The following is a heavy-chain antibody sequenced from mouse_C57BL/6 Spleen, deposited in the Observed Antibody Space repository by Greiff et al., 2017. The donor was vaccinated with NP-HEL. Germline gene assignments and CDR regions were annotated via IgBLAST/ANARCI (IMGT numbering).Heavy chain of an antibody. Sequence: EVQLQQSGPELVKPGASVKIPCKASGYTFTDYNMDWVKQSHGKSLEWIGDINPNNGGTIYNQKFKGKATLTVDKSSSTAYMELRSLTSEDTAVYYCARKRDSHYYNTRDYFDYWGQGTTLTVSS. D-gene: IGHD1-2*01. CDR1: GYTFTDYN. CDR3: ARKRDSHYYNTRDYFDY. V-gene: IGHV1-18*01. CDR2: INPNNGGT. J-gene: IGHJ2*01.